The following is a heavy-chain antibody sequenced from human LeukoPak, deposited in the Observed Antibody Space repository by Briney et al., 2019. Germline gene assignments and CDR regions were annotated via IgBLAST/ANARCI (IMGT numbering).Heavy chain of an antibody. J-gene: IGHJ4*02. V-gene: IGHV3-66*02. CDR3: AREWEQLPYFDY. CDR2: IYRGDST. D-gene: IGHD1-26*01. CDR1: GFTVSTNY. Sequence: GGSLRLSCAASGFTVSTNYMNWLRQAPGKGLEWVSVIYRGDSTYSADSVKGRFTISRDNSKNLLFLQMSSLRAEDSAVYYCAREWEQLPYFDYWGQGTLVTVSS.